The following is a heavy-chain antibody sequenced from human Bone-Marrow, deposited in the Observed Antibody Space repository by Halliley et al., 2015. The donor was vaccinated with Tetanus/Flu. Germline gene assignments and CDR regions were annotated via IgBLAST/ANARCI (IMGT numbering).Heavy chain of an antibody. CDR3: ARDLVVGSSHWFDS. CDR1: GFTFSTFA. Sequence: SLRLSCTAPGFTFSTFAMHWVRQAPGKGLEWVALISYDGSKKNYAHSVKGRLTISRDNFDNKLFLQMNSLRGDDTAVYYCARDLVVGSSHWFDSWGQGTLVTVSS. J-gene: IGHJ5*01. D-gene: IGHD2-8*02. CDR2: ISYDGSKK. V-gene: IGHV3-30*04.